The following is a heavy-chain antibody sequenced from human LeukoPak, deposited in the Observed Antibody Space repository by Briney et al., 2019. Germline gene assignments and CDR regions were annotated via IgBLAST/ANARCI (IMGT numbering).Heavy chain of an antibody. Sequence: ASVKVSCKVSGYTLTELSMHWVRQAPGKGLEWMGGFDPEDGETIYAQKFQGRVTMTEDTSTDTAYMELSSLRSEDTAVYYCATDRVKDIVVVVAATQGAFDYWGQGTLVTVSS. J-gene: IGHJ4*02. V-gene: IGHV1-24*01. CDR1: GYTLTELS. D-gene: IGHD2-15*01. CDR2: FDPEDGET. CDR3: ATDRVKDIVVVVAATQGAFDY.